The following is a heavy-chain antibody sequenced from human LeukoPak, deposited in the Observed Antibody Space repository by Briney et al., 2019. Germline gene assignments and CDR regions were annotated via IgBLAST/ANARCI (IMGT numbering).Heavy chain of an antibody. CDR3: ARGREGGLDY. CDR2: IYYRGST. D-gene: IGHD3-16*01. V-gene: IGHV4-59*01. Sequence: SETLSLTCTVSGGSISSYYWSWIRQPPGKGLEWIGYIYYRGSTNYNPSLKSRVTISVDTSKNQFSLKLSSVTAADTAVYYCARGREGGLDYWGQGTLVTVSS. CDR1: GGSISSYY. J-gene: IGHJ4*02.